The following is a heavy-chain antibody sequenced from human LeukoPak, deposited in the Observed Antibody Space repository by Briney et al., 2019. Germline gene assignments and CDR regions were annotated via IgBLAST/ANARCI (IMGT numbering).Heavy chain of an antibody. D-gene: IGHD5-12*01. CDR2: ISGSGGST. J-gene: IGHJ4*02. V-gene: IGHV3-23*01. Sequence: WGSLRLSCAASGFTFSSYAMSWVRQAPGKGLEWVSAISGSGGSTYYADSVKGRFTISRDNSKNTLYLQMNSLRAEDTAVYYCAKASGYRYVYYFDYWGQGTLVTVSS. CDR1: GFTFSSYA. CDR3: AKASGYRYVYYFDY.